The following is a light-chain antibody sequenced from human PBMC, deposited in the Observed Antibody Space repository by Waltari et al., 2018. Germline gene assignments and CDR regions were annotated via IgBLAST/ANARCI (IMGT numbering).Light chain of an antibody. CDR2: KSS. CDR3: QQYSSYMVT. CDR1: QRIQSW. J-gene: IGKJ3*01. V-gene: IGKV1-5*03. Sequence: DIQMTQSPSALSASIGDRVTITCRASQRIQSWLAWYQQKPRAAPKLLIYKSSTLQNGVPSRFSSSGSRTEFTLTISSLHPDDVTTYYYQQYSSYMVTFGPGTKIDRK.